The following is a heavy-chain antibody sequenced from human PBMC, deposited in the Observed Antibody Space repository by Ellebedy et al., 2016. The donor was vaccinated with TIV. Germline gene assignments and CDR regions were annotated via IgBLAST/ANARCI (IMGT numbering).Heavy chain of an antibody. CDR2: IKPDSGGT. D-gene: IGHD6-13*01. CDR3: ARVRRGSSGMDV. CDR1: GYTFTANY. Sequence: ASVKVSCKASGYTFTANYIHWVRQAPGKGLEWMGWIKPDSGGTNFARKFQGRVTMTRDTSVNTVYMELSRLESDDTAVYYCARVRRGSSGMDVWGQGTTVTVS. J-gene: IGHJ6*02. V-gene: IGHV1-2*02.